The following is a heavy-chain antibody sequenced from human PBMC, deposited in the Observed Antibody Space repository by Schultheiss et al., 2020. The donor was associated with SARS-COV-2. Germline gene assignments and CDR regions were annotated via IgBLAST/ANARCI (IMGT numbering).Heavy chain of an antibody. CDR1: GGTFSSYT. V-gene: IGHV1-69*13. J-gene: IGHJ4*02. D-gene: IGHD1-26*01. CDR2: ISAYNGNT. Sequence: SVKVSCKASGGTFSSYTISWVRQAPGQGLEWMGWISAYNGNTNYAQKLQGRVTITADESTSTAYMELSSLRAEDTAVYYCARHPLESGSYADWGQGTLVTVSS. CDR3: ARHPLESGSYAD.